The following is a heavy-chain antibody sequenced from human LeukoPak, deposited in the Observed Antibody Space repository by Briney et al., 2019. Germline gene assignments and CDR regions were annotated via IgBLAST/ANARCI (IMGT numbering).Heavy chain of an antibody. CDR1: GFTFSSYG. CDR3: AKAHCTNGVCYFDY. CDR2: IRDDGSNK. J-gene: IGHJ4*02. V-gene: IGHV3-30*02. D-gene: IGHD2-8*01. Sequence: GGSLRLSCAASGFTFSSYGMHWVRQAPGKGLEWVAFIRDDGSNKYYADSVTGRFTISRDNSKNTLYLQMNSLRAEDTAVYYCAKAHCTNGVCYFDYWGQGTLVTVSS.